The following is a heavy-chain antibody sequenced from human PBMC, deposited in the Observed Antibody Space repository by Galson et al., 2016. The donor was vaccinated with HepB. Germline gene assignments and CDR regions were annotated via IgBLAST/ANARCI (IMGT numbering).Heavy chain of an antibody. D-gene: IGHD3-3*01. CDR2: IYWIDDK. CDR1: GFSLNTSGVG. Sequence: PALVKPTQTLTLTCTFSGFSLNTSGVGVGWIRQPPGKALEWLALIYWIDDKRYSPSLKSRLTITRDTSKNQVVLTMTNMDTVDTATYYCSLRTYYDFWNPCYTLNYFDYWGQGTLVTVSS. CDR3: SLRTYYDFWNPCYTLNYFDY. V-gene: IGHV2-5*01. J-gene: IGHJ4*02.